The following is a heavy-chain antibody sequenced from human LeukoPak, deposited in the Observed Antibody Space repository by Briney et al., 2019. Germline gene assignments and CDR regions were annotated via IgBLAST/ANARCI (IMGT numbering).Heavy chain of an antibody. CDR1: GDSVSSNSAA. V-gene: IGHV6-1*01. D-gene: IGHD6-19*01. J-gene: IGHJ3*02. CDR2: TYYRSKWYD. CDR3: ASGSPIYSSGWYAFDI. Sequence: SQTLSLTCAISGDSVSSNSAAWNWIRQSPSRGLEWLGRTYYRSKWYDDYAVSVKSRVTINPDTSKNQFSLQLNSVTPEDTALYYCASGSPIYSSGWYAFDIWGQGTMVTVSS.